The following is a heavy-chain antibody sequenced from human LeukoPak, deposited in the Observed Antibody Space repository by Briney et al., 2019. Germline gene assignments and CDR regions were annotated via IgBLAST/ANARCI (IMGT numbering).Heavy chain of an antibody. CDR2: ISSSSSYI. D-gene: IGHD6-19*01. V-gene: IGHV3-21*01. J-gene: IGHJ3*02. CDR1: GFTFSSYS. CDR3: ARDQWLVMGYDAFDI. Sequence: GGSLRLSCAASGFTFSSYSMNWVRQAPGKGLEWVSSISSSSSYIYYADSVKGRFTISRDNAKNSLYLQMNSLRAEDTAVYYCARDQWLVMGYDAFDIWGQGTMVTVSS.